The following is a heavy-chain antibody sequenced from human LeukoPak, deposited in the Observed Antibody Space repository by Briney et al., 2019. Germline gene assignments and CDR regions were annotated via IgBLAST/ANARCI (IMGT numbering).Heavy chain of an antibody. J-gene: IGHJ3*02. CDR3: ARSSHSDILTGYSEEDAFDI. D-gene: IGHD3-9*01. CDR1: GFTVSSNY. CDR2: SYSGGST. Sequence: GGSLRLSCAASGFTVSSNYMSWVRQAPGKGLDWFSVSYSGGSTDDADSVKGRFTISRDNSKNTLYLQMNSLRVENTAVYYCARSSHSDILTGYSEEDAFDIWGQGTMVTVSS. V-gene: IGHV3-53*01.